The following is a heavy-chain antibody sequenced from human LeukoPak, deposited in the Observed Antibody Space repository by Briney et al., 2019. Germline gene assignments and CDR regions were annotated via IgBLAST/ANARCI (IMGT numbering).Heavy chain of an antibody. CDR3: AKDNTPHQGSGSHRIGPARD. V-gene: IGHV3-9*01. CDR1: GFTFDDYA. Sequence: PGGSLRLSCAASGFTFDDYAMHWVRQAPGKGLEWVSGISWNSGSIGYADSVKGRFTISRDNAKNSLYLQMNSLRTEDTALYYCAKDNTPHQGSGSHRIGPARDWGQGTLVTVSS. CDR2: ISWNSGSI. D-gene: IGHD3-10*01. J-gene: IGHJ4*02.